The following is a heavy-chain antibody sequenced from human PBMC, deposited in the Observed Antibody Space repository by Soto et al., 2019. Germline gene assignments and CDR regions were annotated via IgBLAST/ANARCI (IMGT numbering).Heavy chain of an antibody. J-gene: IGHJ5*02. Sequence: QVQLVQSGAEVKKPGASVKVSCKASGYTFTSYGITWVRQAPGQGLEWMGWNSAYNGNTNYAQQLQGRVTMTTDTSTSTAYMELRSLRSDDTAVYYCARLYCSGGSCQDWFDPWGQGTLVTVSS. CDR3: ARLYCSGGSCQDWFDP. CDR2: NSAYNGNT. CDR1: GYTFTSYG. D-gene: IGHD2-15*01. V-gene: IGHV1-18*01.